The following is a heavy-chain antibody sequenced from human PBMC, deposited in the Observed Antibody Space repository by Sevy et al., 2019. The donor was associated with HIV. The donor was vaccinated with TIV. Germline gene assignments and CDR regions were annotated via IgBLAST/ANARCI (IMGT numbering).Heavy chain of an antibody. V-gene: IGHV3-30-3*01. CDR3: ARQQVTAMAVGLDY. D-gene: IGHD5-18*01. J-gene: IGHJ4*02. CDR2: ISYDGSNK. Sequence: GGSLRLSCAASGFTFSSYAMHWVRQAPGKGLEWVAVISYDGSNKYYADAVKGRFTISTDNSKNTLYLQMNSLRAEATAVSYCARQQVTAMAVGLDYWGQGTLVTVSS. CDR1: GFTFSSYA.